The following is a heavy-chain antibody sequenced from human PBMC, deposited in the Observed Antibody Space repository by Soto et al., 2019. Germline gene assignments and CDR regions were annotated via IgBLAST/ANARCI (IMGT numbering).Heavy chain of an antibody. J-gene: IGHJ4*02. CDR2: MYYTGKT. CDR1: GTTISSGDHY. V-gene: IGHV4-30-4*01. CDR3: ARVYGRGDYFDF. D-gene: IGHD1-26*01. Sequence: QVQLQESGPGLVKPSQTLSLTCTVSGTTISSGDHYWSWIRQAPGKGLEWIGYMYYTGKTYYNTSLQSRVTLSADTSKNQFSRRMTSVTAAEKSMYFCARVYGRGDYFDFWGRGTLVSVSS.